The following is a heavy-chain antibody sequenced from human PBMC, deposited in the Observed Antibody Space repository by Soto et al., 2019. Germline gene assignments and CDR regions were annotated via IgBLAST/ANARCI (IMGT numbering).Heavy chain of an antibody. D-gene: IGHD2-15*01. Sequence: ASETLSLTCTVSGGSISSYYWSWIRQPPGKGLEWIGYIYYSGSTNYNPSLKSRVTISLDTSKNQFSLKLSSVTAADTAVYYCARQRLPGAFDIWGQGTMVTVSS. CDR3: ARQRLPGAFDI. CDR1: GGSISSYY. J-gene: IGHJ3*02. V-gene: IGHV4-59*08. CDR2: IYYSGST.